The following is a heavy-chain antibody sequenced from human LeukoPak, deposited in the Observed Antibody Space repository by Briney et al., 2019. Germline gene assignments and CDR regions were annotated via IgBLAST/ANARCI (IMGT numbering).Heavy chain of an antibody. J-gene: IGHJ4*02. CDR2: IYPGDSDT. Sequence: GESLKISCKGSGYSFTSYWIGWVRQMPGKGLEWMGIIYPGDSDTRYSPSFQGQVTISADKSISTAYLQWSSLKASDTAMYYCARPRRWLQSGNYYFYYWGKGTLGTVSS. CDR3: ARPRRWLQSGNYYFYY. CDR1: GYSFTSYW. V-gene: IGHV5-51*01. D-gene: IGHD5-24*01.